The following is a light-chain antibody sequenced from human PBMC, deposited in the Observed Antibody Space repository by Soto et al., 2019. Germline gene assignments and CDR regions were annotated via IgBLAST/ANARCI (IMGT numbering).Light chain of an antibody. CDR2: EVS. CDR1: SSDVGGYNY. Sequence: QSVLTQPPSASGSPGQSVTISCTGSSSDVGGYNYVSWYQQHPGKAPKLMIYEVSKRPSGVPDRFSGSKSDNSASLTVSGLQAEDEADYYCSSYAGSNNFVLGTGTKVNV. V-gene: IGLV2-8*01. CDR3: SSYAGSNNFV. J-gene: IGLJ1*01.